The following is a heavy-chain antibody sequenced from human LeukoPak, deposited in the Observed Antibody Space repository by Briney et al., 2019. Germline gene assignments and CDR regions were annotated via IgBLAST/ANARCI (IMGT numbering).Heavy chain of an antibody. CDR3: ARPMPFYDFWSGYPSALAFDI. Sequence: GESLKISCKGSGYSFTSYWIGWVRQMPGKGLEWMGIIYPGDSDTRYSPSFQGQVTISADKSISTAYLQWSSLKASDTAMYYCARPMPFYDFWSGYPSALAFDIWGQGTMVTVPS. J-gene: IGHJ3*02. V-gene: IGHV5-51*01. CDR1: GYSFTSYW. D-gene: IGHD3-3*01. CDR2: IYPGDSDT.